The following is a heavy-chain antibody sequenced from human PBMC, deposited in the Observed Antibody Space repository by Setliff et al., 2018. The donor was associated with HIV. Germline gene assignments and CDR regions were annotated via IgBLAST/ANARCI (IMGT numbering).Heavy chain of an antibody. Sequence: PGGSLRLSCAASGFSFESHWMHWVRQSPGKGLVWISRISGDGTRTAYADSAKGRFTISRDNAANTLYLQVDGLRGEDSAVYHCVRDRIEGRTVFDTWGLGTLVTVSS. J-gene: IGHJ4*02. D-gene: IGHD2-8*02. V-gene: IGHV3-74*01. CDR2: ISGDGTRT. CDR1: GFSFESHW. CDR3: VRDRIEGRTVFDT.